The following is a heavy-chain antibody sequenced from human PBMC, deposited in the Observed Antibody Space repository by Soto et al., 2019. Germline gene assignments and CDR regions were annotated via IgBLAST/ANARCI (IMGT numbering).Heavy chain of an antibody. CDR1: GFTFSSYA. Sequence: GGSLRLSCAASGFTFSSYAMSWVRQAPGKGLEWVSDISRNGSSTDYADSVKGRFTISRDNAKNTLYLQMNSLRAEDTAVYFCARFDWNHGNSWGQGTLVTVSS. D-gene: IGHD1-1*01. J-gene: IGHJ4*02. V-gene: IGHV3-23*01. CDR2: ISRNGSST. CDR3: ARFDWNHGNS.